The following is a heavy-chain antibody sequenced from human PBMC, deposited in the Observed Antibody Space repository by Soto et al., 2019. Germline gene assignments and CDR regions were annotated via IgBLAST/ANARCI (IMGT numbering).Heavy chain of an antibody. D-gene: IGHD3-16*02. V-gene: IGHV3-23*01. J-gene: IGHJ5*02. CDR3: AKSNPIMITFGGVIVIPWFDP. CDR2: ISGSGGST. Sequence: HPGGSLRLSCAASGFTFSSYAMSWVRQAPGKGLEWVSAISGSGGSTYYADSVKGRFTISSDNSKNTLYLQMNSMRAEDTAVYYCAKSNPIMITFGGVIVIPWFDPWAQGTLVTVSS. CDR1: GFTFSSYA.